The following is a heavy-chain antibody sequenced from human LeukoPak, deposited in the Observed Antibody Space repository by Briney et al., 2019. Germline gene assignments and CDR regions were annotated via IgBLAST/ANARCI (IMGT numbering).Heavy chain of an antibody. CDR1: GFTFSNYW. V-gene: IGHV3-15*01. CDR2: IKSKTDGGTT. D-gene: IGHD1-26*01. Sequence: GGSLRLSCAASGFTFSNYWMHWVRQAPGKGLEWVGRIKSKTDGGTTDYAAPVKGRFTISRDDSKNTLYLQMNSLKTEDTAVYYCTTAGWELYYFDYWGQGTLVTVSS. CDR3: TTAGWELYYFDY. J-gene: IGHJ4*02.